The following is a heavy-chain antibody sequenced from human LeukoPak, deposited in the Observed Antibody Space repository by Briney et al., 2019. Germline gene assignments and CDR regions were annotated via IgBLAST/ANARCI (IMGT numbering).Heavy chain of an antibody. J-gene: IGHJ4*02. V-gene: IGHV4-34*01. CDR2: INHSGST. CDR1: GGSFSGYY. CDR3: ARYIAAAKGSFDY. D-gene: IGHD6-25*01. Sequence: SETLSLTCAVYGGSFSGYYWSWIRQPPGKGLEWIGEINHSGSTNYNPSLKSRVTISVDTSKNQFSLKLSSVTAADTAVYYCARYIAAAKGSFDYWGQGTLVTVSS.